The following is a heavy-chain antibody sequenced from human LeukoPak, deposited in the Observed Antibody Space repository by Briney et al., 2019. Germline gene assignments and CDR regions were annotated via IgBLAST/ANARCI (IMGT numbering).Heavy chain of an antibody. CDR3: ARERSYCSGATCSLDL. D-gene: IGHD2-15*01. CDR2: TGLSSSYI. CDR1: GFSISIYD. J-gene: IGHJ5*02. Sequence: GGSLRLSCAASGFSISIYDMVRVRQAPGKGLEWIASTGLSSSYIGYADSVKGRFTISRDNGENSVYLQMNSLRAEDTAVYFCARERSYCSGATCSLDLWGQGTLVTVSS. V-gene: IGHV3-21*01.